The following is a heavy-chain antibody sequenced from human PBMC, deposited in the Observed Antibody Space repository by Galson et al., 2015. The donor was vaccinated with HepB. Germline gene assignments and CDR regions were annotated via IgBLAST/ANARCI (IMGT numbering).Heavy chain of an antibody. CDR3: ARRIAAAGTFDY. CDR1: GFSLSINGVG. Sequence: PALVKPTQTLTLTCTFSGFSLSINGVGVGWIRQPPGKALEWLALIYWDDDQRYSPSLKSRLTITKDTSKNQVVLTMTNMDPVDTATYYCARRIAAAGTFDYWGQGTLVTVSS. V-gene: IGHV2-5*02. CDR2: IYWDDDQ. J-gene: IGHJ4*02. D-gene: IGHD6-13*01.